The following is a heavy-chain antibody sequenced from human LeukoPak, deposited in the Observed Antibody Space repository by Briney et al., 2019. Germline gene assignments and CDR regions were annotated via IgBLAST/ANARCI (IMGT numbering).Heavy chain of an antibody. CDR1: GGSISSYY. V-gene: IGHV4-59*08. CDR2: IYYSGST. D-gene: IGHD2-15*01. J-gene: IGHJ2*01. Sequence: SETLSLTCTVSGGSISSYYWSWIRQPPGKGLEWIGYIYYSGSTNYNPSLKSRVTISVDTSKNQFSLKLSSVTAADTAVYYCARQSCSGGSCYPRPYWYFDLWGRGTLVTVSS. CDR3: ARQSCSGGSCYPRPYWYFDL.